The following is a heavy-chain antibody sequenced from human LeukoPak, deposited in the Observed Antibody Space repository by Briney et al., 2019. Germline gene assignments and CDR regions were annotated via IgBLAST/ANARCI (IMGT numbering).Heavy chain of an antibody. V-gene: IGHV3-74*03. Sequence: GSLRLSCAASGFTFSTFWMHWVRQAPGKGLVWVSGINSDGSSTTYADSVKGRFTISRDNAKNTLYLQMNNLRAEDTAVYYCARGRYYGMDVWGQGTTVTVS. J-gene: IGHJ6*02. CDR1: GFTFSTFW. CDR2: INSDGSST. CDR3: ARGRYYGMDV.